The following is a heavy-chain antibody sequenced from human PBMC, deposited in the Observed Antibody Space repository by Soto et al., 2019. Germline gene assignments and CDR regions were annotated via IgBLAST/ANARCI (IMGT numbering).Heavy chain of an antibody. V-gene: IGHV3-30-3*01. CDR3: ARAGGPYSTATSNDY. J-gene: IGHJ4*02. CDR2: ISYDGSNK. CDR1: GFTFSSYA. Sequence: QVQLVESGGGMVQPGRSLRLSCAASGFTFSSYAMHWVRQAPGKGLEWVAVISYDGSNKYYADSVKGRFTISRDNSKNTLYLQMNSLRAEDTAVYYCARAGGPYSTATSNDYWGQGTLVIVSS. D-gene: IGHD4-4*01.